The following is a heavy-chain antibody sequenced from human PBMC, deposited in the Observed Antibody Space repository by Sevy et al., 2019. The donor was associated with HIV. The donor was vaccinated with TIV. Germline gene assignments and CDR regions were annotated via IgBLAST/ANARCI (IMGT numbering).Heavy chain of an antibody. Sequence: GGSLRLSCAASGFSFSDYSMIWVRQAPGKGLEWVSSISKSGSYKYYADSVKGRFTISRDNADNSLHLHMNSLRDDDTCVYYCARGRIGVALLNAFDIWGQGKTDTVSS. D-gene: IGHD3-3*01. CDR1: GFSFSDYS. J-gene: IGHJ3*02. V-gene: IGHV3-21*01. CDR3: ARGRIGVALLNAFDI. CDR2: ISKSGSYK.